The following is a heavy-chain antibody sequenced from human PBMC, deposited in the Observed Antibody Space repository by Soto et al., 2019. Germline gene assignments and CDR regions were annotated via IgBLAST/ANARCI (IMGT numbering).Heavy chain of an antibody. Sequence: SGPTLVNPTQTLTLTCTFSGFSLSTSGVGVGWIRQPPGKALEWLALIDWDDDKYYSTSLKTRLTISKDTSKNQVVLTMTNMDPVDTATYYCARTQLGSLEYYYGMDVWGQGTTVTVSS. J-gene: IGHJ6*02. D-gene: IGHD7-27*01. CDR3: ARTQLGSLEYYYGMDV. CDR2: IDWDDDK. V-gene: IGHV2-70*01. CDR1: GFSLSTSGVG.